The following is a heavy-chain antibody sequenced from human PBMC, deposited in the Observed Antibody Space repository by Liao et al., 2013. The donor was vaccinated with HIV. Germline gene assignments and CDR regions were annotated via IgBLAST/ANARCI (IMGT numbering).Heavy chain of an antibody. J-gene: IGHJ3*02. V-gene: IGHV4-59*03. CDR3: AGFDPRRDAFDI. Sequence: QVQLQESGPGLVKPSETLSLTCTVSGGSISSYYWSWIRQPPGKGLEWIGYVYYSGSTNYNPSLKSRVIISLDTSKNQVSLRLSSVTAADTAVYYCAGFDPRRDAFDIWGQGTMVTVSS. D-gene: IGHD3-3*01. CDR2: VYYSGST. CDR1: GGSISSYY.